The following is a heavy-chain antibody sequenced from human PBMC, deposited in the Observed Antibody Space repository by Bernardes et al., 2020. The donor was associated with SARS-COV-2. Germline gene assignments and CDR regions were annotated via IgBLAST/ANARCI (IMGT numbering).Heavy chain of an antibody. CDR2: INHSGNV. V-gene: IGHV4-34*01. CDR1: GGSFSAYY. CDR3: ARDNYGDLDY. J-gene: IGHJ4*02. Sequence: SETLSLTCAVYGGSFSAYYWNWIRQPPGKGLEWIGEINHSGNVNYSPSLKSRVTISVDTSKNQLSLNLSSVTAADTAVYYCARDNYGDLDYWGQGTLVTVS. D-gene: IGHD4-17*01.